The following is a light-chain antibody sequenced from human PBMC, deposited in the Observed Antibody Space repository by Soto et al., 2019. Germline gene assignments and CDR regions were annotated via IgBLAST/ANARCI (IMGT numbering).Light chain of an antibody. CDR3: QTWGTGIYLV. CDR2: LDSDGSH. J-gene: IGLJ2*01. V-gene: IGLV4-69*01. CDR1: SGHSSYA. Sequence: QLVLTQSPSASASLGASVKLTCTLSSGHSSYAIAWHQQQPEKGPRYLMKLDSDGSHTKGDAIPDRFSGSSSGAERYLTISSLQSEDEADYYCQTWGTGIYLVFGGGTKLTVL.